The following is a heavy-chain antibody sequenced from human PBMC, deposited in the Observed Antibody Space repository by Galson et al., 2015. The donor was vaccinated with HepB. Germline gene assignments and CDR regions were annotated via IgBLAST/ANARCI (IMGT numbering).Heavy chain of an antibody. CDR2: IIPIFGTA. Sequence: SVKVSCKASGGTFSSYAISWVRQAPGQGLEWMGGIIPIFGTANYAQKFQGRVTITADESTSTACMELSSLRSEDTAVYYCASLSIVGATTPFDYWGQGTLVTVSS. J-gene: IGHJ4*02. V-gene: IGHV1-69*13. D-gene: IGHD1-26*01. CDR1: GGTFSSYA. CDR3: ASLSIVGATTPFDY.